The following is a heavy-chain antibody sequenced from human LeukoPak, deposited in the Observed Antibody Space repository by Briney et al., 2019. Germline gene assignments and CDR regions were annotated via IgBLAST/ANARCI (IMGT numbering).Heavy chain of an antibody. D-gene: IGHD1-26*01. CDR1: GFTFRSHA. CDR2: ISGSGGTT. J-gene: IGHJ4*02. CDR3: AKGRAVGTTFVFDY. V-gene: IGHV3-23*01. Sequence: GGSLRLSCSAAGFTFRSHAMHWVRQAPGKGLEWVSAISGSGGTTYYADSVKGRLTISRDNSKNTLYLQMNSLRAEDTAVYYCAKGRAVGTTFVFDYWGQGTLVTVSS.